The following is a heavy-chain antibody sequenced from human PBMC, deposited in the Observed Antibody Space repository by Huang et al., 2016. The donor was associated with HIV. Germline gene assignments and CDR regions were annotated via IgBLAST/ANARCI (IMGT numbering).Heavy chain of an antibody. Sequence: QVHLEQWGAGLLESAETLSLTCAVYGGSLRAYYWSWLRQPPGKGLEGIGESNHLCSSNYNPSLMSRVSRSGDGAKKQFSLKLKSVTDADTAIYYCARDATTNPRGWFDPWGQGTLVTVSS. CDR1: GGSLRAYY. D-gene: IGHD1-1*01. J-gene: IGHJ5*02. V-gene: IGHV4-34*02. CDR3: ARDATTNPRGWFDP. CDR2: SNHLCSS.